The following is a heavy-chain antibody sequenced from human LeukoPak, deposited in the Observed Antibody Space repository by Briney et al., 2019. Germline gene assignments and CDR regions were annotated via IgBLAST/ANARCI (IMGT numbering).Heavy chain of an antibody. D-gene: IGHD5-24*01. CDR2: IYGGGRT. CDR3: ARDRDGYNPFDY. V-gene: IGHV3-66*01. J-gene: IGHJ4*02. Sequence: GGSLRLSCASSGFTVSRNYMSWVRQAPGKGLEWVSDIYGGGRTKCGDALEGRFYISRDNYKNTLYVQMKSLRCGDTRVFLCARDRDGYNPFDYWGQGTLVPVSS. CDR1: GFTVSRNY.